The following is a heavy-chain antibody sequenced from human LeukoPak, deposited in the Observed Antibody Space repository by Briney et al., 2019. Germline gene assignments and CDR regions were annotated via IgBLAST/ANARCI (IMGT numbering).Heavy chain of an antibody. CDR2: MHYSGST. CDR1: GGSITKNGYY. D-gene: IGHD6-19*01. J-gene: IGHJ4*02. Sequence: PSETLSLTCRVSGGSITKNGYYWGWIRQSPETGLEWIGSMHYSGSTYYNPSLNSRVTILVDTSKNQFSLKLTSVTAADTAVYYCCGSGWFAGPFGYWGQGALVTVSS. CDR3: CGSGWFAGPFGY. V-gene: IGHV4-39*07.